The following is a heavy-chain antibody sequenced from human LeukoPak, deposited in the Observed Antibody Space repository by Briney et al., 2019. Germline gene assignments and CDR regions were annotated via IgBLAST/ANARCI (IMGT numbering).Heavy chain of an antibody. CDR3: ARDLRGYYDSSGYYEYYYYMDV. V-gene: IGHV1-18*01. CDR2: ISAYNGNT. J-gene: IGHJ6*03. D-gene: IGHD3-22*01. CDR1: GYTLTSYG. Sequence: ASVKVSCKASGYTLTSYGICWVRQAPGQGLEWMGWISAYNGNTNYAQKLQGRVTMTTDTSTSTAYMELRSLRSDDTAVYYCARDLRGYYDSSGYYEYYYYMDVWGKGTTVTISS.